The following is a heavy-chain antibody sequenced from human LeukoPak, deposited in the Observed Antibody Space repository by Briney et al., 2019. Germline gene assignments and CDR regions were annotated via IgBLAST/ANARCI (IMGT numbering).Heavy chain of an antibody. Sequence: SETLSLTCTVSGGSISSSSYYWGWIRQPPGKGLEWIGSIYYSGSTYYNPSLKSRVTISVDRSKNQFSLKLSSVTAADTAVYYCARGGDYALRDAFDIWGQGTMVTVSS. CDR1: GGSISSSSYY. J-gene: IGHJ3*02. D-gene: IGHD2-21*02. CDR2: IYYSGST. V-gene: IGHV4-39*07. CDR3: ARGGDYALRDAFDI.